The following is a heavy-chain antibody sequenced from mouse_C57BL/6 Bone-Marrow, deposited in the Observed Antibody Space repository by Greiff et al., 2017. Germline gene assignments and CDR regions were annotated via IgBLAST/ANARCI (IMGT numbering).Heavy chain of an antibody. CDR3: TRGQLRQGY. V-gene: IGHV14-4*01. CDR2: IAPENGDT. D-gene: IGHD3-2*02. J-gene: IGHJ2*01. Sequence: EVKLMESGAELVRPGASVKLSCTASGFNIQDAYMHWVKQRPEQGRGWVGWIAPENGDTEYAWKFPGNATITADTSSNTAYLQLSSLTSEDTAVYYCTRGQLRQGYWGQGTTLTVSS. CDR1: GFNIQDAY.